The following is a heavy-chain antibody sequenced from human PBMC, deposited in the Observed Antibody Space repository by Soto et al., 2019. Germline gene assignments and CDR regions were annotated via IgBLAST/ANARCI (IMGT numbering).Heavy chain of an antibody. D-gene: IGHD3-10*01. CDR3: ARGNVRGGCLDY. J-gene: IGHJ4*02. CDR2: FNGGNGNI. V-gene: IGHV1-3*05. CDR1: GYTFSTYA. Sequence: QVQLVQSGAEERKPGASVKVSCKASGYTFSTYAMHWVRRDPGQSLEWMGWFNGGNGNIKYSQKFESRVTITTDTAASTAYRDMNTSRSEDTAVYYCARGNVRGGCLDYWGQGTLVSVSS.